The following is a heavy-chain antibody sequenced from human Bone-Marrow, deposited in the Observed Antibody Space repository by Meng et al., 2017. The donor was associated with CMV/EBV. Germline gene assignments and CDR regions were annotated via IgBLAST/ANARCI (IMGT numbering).Heavy chain of an antibody. CDR1: GYTFPTYG. Sequence: ASVKVPCKTSGYTFPTYGVSWVRQAPGQGLEWMGWISTYNGNANYAQKFQGRVSMTKDTATTTGHMELRTLRSDDTAVYYCARVNPTRGVDYWGGGTLVTVSS. CDR3: ARVNPTRGVDY. CDR2: ISTYNGNA. V-gene: IGHV1-18*01. J-gene: IGHJ4*03.